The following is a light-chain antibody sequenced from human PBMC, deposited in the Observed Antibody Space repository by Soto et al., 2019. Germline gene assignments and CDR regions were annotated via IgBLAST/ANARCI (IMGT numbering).Light chain of an antibody. Sequence: DIQMTQSPSSLPASVGERVTITCRASQNIGVYLAWYQQKPGKVPKLLIYAASTLQSGVPSRFSGSGSGTDFTLTISSLQPEDVATYYCQKYNSAPRTFGQGTKVDIK. CDR1: QNIGVY. J-gene: IGKJ1*01. CDR2: AAS. V-gene: IGKV1-27*01. CDR3: QKYNSAPRT.